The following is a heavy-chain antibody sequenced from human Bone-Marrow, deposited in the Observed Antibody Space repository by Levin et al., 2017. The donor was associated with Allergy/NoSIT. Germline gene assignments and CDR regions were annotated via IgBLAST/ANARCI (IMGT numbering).Heavy chain of an antibody. CDR3: GVYISGYPY. D-gene: IGHD5-18*01. CDR1: GFSVSLHY. J-gene: IGHJ4*02. Sequence: GESLKISCAASGFSVSLHYMSWVRQAPGKGLQWVSAIYTSGATYYADSVKDRFTISRDTSRSILYLQMNSLGAEDTAIYYCGVYISGYPYWGQGTPVTVSS. V-gene: IGHV3-66*01. CDR2: IYTSGAT.